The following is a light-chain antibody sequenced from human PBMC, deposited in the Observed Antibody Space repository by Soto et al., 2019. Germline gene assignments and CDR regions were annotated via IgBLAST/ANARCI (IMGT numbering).Light chain of an antibody. J-gene: IGKJ1*01. CDR2: GAY. CDR3: QQYDTSPET. V-gene: IGKV3-20*01. CDR1: QSVSSY. Sequence: IVLTQSPGTLSLSPGERATLSCRASQSVSSYGAWYQQNPGHAPRLLIYGAYIRATGIPDRFSGSGSGTDFTLTISRLEPEDFAVYYCQQYDTSPETFGQGTKVDIK.